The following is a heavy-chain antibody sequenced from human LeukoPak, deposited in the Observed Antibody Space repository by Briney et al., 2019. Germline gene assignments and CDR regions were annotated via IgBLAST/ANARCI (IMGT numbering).Heavy chain of an antibody. V-gene: IGHV3-23*01. CDR3: AKTFDY. J-gene: IGHJ4*02. CDR2: ISTSGGTT. Sequence: AGGSLRLSCAASGFTFGSYAMSWVRQAPGKGLEWVSGISTSGGTTSYAESVKGRFTVSRDNPKNTLYMETNSLRAEDTAVYYCAKTFDYWGQGTLVTVSS. CDR1: GFTFGSYA.